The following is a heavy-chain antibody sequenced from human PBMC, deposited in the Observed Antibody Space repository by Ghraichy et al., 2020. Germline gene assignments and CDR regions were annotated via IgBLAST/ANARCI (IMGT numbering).Heavy chain of an antibody. V-gene: IGHV4-39*01. CDR3: ARLGVGKGSGSYYTFDY. CDR1: GGSISSSSYY. CDR2: IYYSGST. D-gene: IGHD3-10*01. J-gene: IGHJ4*02. Sequence: SETLSLTCTVSGGSISSSSYYWGWIRQPPGKGLEWIGSIYYSGSTYYNPSLKSRVTISVDTSKNQFSLKLSSVTAADTAVYYCARLGVGKGSGSYYTFDYWGQGTLVTVSS.